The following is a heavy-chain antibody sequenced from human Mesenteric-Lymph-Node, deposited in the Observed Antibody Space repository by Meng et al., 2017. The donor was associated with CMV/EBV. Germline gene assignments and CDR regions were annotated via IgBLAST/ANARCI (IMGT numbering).Heavy chain of an antibody. CDR3: CRVGVGYDILTYFDY. V-gene: IGHV3-15*01. CDR2: IKSKVRGETT. CDR1: GLAFSDAW. D-gene: IGHD3-9*01. Sequence: GESLKISCAASGLAFSDAWMTWVRQAPGKGLEWVGRIKSKVRGETTDYVAPVKGRFTISRDDSRNTLYLQMNSLKAEDTAVYYCCRVGVGYDILTYFDYWGQGTLVTVSS. J-gene: IGHJ4*02.